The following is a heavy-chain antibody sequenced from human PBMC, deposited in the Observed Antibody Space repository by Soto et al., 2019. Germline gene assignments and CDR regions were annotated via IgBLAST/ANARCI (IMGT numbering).Heavy chain of an antibody. J-gene: IGHJ6*02. CDR2: IDPSDSYT. D-gene: IGHD6-6*01. CDR3: AGLSLVGSSRPDYYYYYGMDV. V-gene: IGHV5-10-1*01. Sequence: PGESLKISCKGSGYSFTSYWISWVRQMPGKGLEWMGRIDPSDSYTNYSPSFQGHVTISADKSISTAYLQWSSLKASDTAMYYCAGLSLVGSSRPDYYYYYGMDVWGQGTTVTVSS. CDR1: GYSFTSYW.